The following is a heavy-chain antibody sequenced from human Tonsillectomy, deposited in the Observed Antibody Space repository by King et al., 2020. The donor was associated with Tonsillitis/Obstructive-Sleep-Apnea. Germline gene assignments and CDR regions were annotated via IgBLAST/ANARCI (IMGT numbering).Heavy chain of an antibody. J-gene: IGHJ1*01. Sequence: QLQESGPGLVKPSETLSLTCTVSGGSISSSSYYWGWIRQPPGKGLEWIGSIYYSGSTYYNPSLKSRVTISVDTSKNQFSLKLSSVTAADTAVYYCARHGPGYCSSTSCHPLQHWGQGTLVTVSS. CDR1: GGSISSSSYY. CDR3: ARHGPGYCSSTSCHPLQH. V-gene: IGHV4-39*01. D-gene: IGHD2-2*01. CDR2: IYYSGST.